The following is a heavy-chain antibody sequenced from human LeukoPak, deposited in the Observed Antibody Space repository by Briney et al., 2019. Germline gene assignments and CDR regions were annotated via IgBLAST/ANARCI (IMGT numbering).Heavy chain of an antibody. CDR3: ARGDYSSSWYEYNWFDP. Sequence: SETLSLTCTVSGYSISSGYYWGWIRQPPGKGLEWIGSIYHSGNTYYSPSLKSRVTISVDTSKNQFSLKLSSVTAADTAVYYCARGDYSSSWYEYNWFDPWGQGTLVTVSS. D-gene: IGHD6-13*01. V-gene: IGHV4-38-2*02. J-gene: IGHJ5*02. CDR1: GYSISSGYY. CDR2: IYHSGNT.